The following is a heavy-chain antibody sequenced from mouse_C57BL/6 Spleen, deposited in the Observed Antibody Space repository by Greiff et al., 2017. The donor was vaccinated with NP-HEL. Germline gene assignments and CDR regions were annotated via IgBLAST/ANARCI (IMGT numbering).Heavy chain of an antibody. CDR3: AREGEAWFAY. CDR2: ISYDGSS. V-gene: IGHV3-6*01. Sequence: EVKVEESGPGLVKPSQSLSLTCSVTGYSITSGYYWNWIRQFPGNKLEWMGYISYDGSSNYNPSLKNRISITRDTSKNQFFLKLNSVTTEDTATYYCAREGEAWFAYWGQGTLVTVSA. CDR1: GYSITSGYY. J-gene: IGHJ3*01.